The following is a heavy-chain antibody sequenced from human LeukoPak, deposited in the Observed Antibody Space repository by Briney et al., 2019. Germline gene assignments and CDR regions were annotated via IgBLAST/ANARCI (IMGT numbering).Heavy chain of an antibody. CDR3: ARSPGGAKYCSGGSCYPYDMDV. D-gene: IGHD2-15*01. CDR1: GYTFTSYA. Sequence: ASVKVSCKASGYTFTSYAMNWVRRAPGQGLEWMGWINTNTGNPTYAQGFTGRFVFSFDTSVSTAYLQISSLKAEDTAVYYCARSPGGAKYCSGGSCYPYDMDVWGKGTTVTVSS. V-gene: IGHV7-4-1*02. J-gene: IGHJ6*03. CDR2: INTNTGNP.